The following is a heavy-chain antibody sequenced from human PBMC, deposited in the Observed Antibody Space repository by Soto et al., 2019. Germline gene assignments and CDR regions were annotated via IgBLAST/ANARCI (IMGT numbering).Heavy chain of an antibody. J-gene: IGHJ6*02. Sequence: RXESLKISLTGSEYDFNSHLVIWVRQMPGKGLEWMGRIDPSDSFTKYSPSFQGHVTISVDKSISTAYLQWSSLEASDTAIYYCGRLTSYDFSRMDVWGQGTTVTVSS. D-gene: IGHD3-3*01. CDR1: EYDFNSHL. CDR2: IDPSDSFT. V-gene: IGHV5-10-1*01. CDR3: GRLTSYDFSRMDV.